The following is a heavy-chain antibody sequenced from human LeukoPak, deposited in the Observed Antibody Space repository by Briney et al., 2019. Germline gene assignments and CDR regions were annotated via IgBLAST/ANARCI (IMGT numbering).Heavy chain of an antibody. CDR1: GVSISSYY. CDR3: ARSLMYYDIFSGYSPQNFDY. V-gene: IGHV4-59*01. CDR2: IYYSGST. Sequence: PSETLSLTCTVSGVSISSYYWNWIRQPPGKGLEWVRYIYYSGSTVYNPSLKSRVTISVDTSKNQFSLKLSSVTAADTAVYYCARSLMYYDIFSGYSPQNFDYWGQGTLVTVSS. D-gene: IGHD3-9*01. J-gene: IGHJ4*02.